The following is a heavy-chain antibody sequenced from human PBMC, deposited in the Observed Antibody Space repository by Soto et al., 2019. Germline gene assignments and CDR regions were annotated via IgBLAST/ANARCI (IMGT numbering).Heavy chain of an antibody. CDR3: AKPRSGWEHHLDY. CDR2: ISGSGGST. Sequence: LRLSCAASGFTFSSYAMSWVRQAPGKGLEWVSAISGSGGSTYYADSVKGRFTISRDNSKNTLYLQMNSLRAEDTAVYYCAKPRSGWEHHLDYWGQGTLVTVSS. J-gene: IGHJ4*02. V-gene: IGHV3-23*01. CDR1: GFTFSSYA. D-gene: IGHD1-26*01.